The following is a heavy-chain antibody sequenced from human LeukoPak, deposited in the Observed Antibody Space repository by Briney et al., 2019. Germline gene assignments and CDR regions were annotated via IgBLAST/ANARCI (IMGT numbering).Heavy chain of an antibody. J-gene: IGHJ6*02. V-gene: IGHV3-33*01. D-gene: IGHD5-12*01. CDR3: ARDGYSGYASGMDV. Sequence: GRSLRLSCAASGFTFSSYGMHWVRQAPGKGLEWVAVIWYDGRNKYYADSVKGRFTISRDNSKNTLYLQMNSLRAEDTAVYYCARDGYSGYASGMDVWGQGTTVTVSS. CDR1: GFTFSSYG. CDR2: IWYDGRNK.